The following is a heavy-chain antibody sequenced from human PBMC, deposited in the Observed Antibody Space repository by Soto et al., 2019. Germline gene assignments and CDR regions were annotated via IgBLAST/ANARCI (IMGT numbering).Heavy chain of an antibody. CDR1: GGTFSSYA. D-gene: IGHD3-9*01. CDR2: IIPIFGTA. CDR3: ARDGSLYDILTGSQPGPPYYFAY. V-gene: IGHV1-69*13. Sequence: SVKVSCKASGGTFSSYAISWVRQAPGQGLEWMGGIIPIFGTANYAQKFQGRVTITADESTSTAYMELSSLRSEDTAVYYCARDGSLYDILTGSQPGPPYYFAYWGQGTLVPVSS. J-gene: IGHJ4*02.